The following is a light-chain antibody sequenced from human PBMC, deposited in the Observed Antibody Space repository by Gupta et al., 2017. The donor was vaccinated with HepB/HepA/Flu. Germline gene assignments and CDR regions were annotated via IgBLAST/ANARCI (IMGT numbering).Light chain of an antibody. V-gene: IGLV3-19*01. CDR3: QARDSSGNHHVV. CDR1: NLRSYY. Sequence: SSELTPATAVSVALRQTVRITWQGYNLRSYYASWYQQKPGQAPVLVIYGKNNRPSGIPERFSGSNSGNTAALTITGAQAEDEADYYCQARDSSGNHHVVFGGGTKLTVL. CDR2: GKN. J-gene: IGLJ2*01.